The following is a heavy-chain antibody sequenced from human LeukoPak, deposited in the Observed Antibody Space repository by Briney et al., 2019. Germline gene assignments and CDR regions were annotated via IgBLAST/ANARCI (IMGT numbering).Heavy chain of an antibody. CDR2: ISYDGGNK. D-gene: IGHD6-13*01. J-gene: IGHJ4*02. V-gene: IGHV3-30*18. Sequence: GRSLTLSCAASGFTFSNYGMHWVRQAPGKGLEWVAVISYDGGNKHYADSVKGRFTISRDNSKNTLYLQMNSLRAEDTAVYYCAKDAAAGTRPYYSDYWGQGTLVTVSS. CDR3: AKDAAAGTRPYYSDY. CDR1: GFTFSNYG.